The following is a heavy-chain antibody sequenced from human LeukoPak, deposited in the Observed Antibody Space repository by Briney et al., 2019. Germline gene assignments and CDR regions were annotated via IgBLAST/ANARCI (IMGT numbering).Heavy chain of an antibody. V-gene: IGHV1-69*13. CDR1: GGTFSNYA. J-gene: IGHJ4*02. CDR3: ARSYGSGRILGY. D-gene: IGHD3-10*01. Sequence: SVKVSCKASGGTFSNYAISWVRQAPGQGLEWMGGIIPLFDTADYAQKFQGRLTITADESTSTAYMELSSLRAEDTAVYYCARSYGSGRILGYWGQGTLVTVSP. CDR2: IIPLFDTA.